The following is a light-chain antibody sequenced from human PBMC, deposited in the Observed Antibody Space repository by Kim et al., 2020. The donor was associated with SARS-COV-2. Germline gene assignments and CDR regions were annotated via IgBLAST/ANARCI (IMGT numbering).Light chain of an antibody. CDR3: QQYGSSPYT. CDR1: QSVSSTY. CDR2: GAS. V-gene: IGKV3-20*01. Sequence: EIVLTQSPGTLSLSPGERAILSCRASQSVSSTYLAWYLQTPGQAPRLLIYGASSRATGIPDRFSGSGSGTDFTLTISSLEPEDFAVYYCQQYGSSPYTFGQGTKLEI. J-gene: IGKJ2*01.